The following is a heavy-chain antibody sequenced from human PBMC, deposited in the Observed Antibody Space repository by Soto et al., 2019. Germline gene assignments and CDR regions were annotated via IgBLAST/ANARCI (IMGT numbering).Heavy chain of an antibody. Sequence: PSETLSLTCAVSGGSISSSNWWSWVRQPPGKGLEWIGEIYHSGSTNYNPSLKSRVTISVDKSKNQFSLKLSSVTAADTAVYYCARAFSSGWYPYYYYGMDVWGQGTTVTVSS. CDR3: ARAFSSGWYPYYYYGMDV. CDR1: GGSISSSNW. J-gene: IGHJ6*02. CDR2: IYHSGST. V-gene: IGHV4-4*02. D-gene: IGHD6-19*01.